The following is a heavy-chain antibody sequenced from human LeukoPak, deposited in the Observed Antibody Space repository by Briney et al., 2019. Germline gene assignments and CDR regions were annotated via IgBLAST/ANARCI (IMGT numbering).Heavy chain of an antibody. CDR2: IASDGSST. CDR3: ARGRPHGNDY. Sequence: GGSLRLSCAASGFTFSSYWMNWVRQAPGKGLVWVSRIASDGSSTTYADSVKGRFSISRDDARNTLYLQMNSLRVEDTAVYYCARGRPHGNDYWGQGTLDTVSS. V-gene: IGHV3-74*01. D-gene: IGHD4-23*01. J-gene: IGHJ4*02. CDR1: GFTFSSYW.